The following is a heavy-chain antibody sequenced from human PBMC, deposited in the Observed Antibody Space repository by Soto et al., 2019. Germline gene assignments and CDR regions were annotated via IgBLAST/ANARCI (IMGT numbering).Heavy chain of an antibody. CDR2: INHSGST. D-gene: IGHD3-10*01. V-gene: IGHV4-34*01. Sequence: QVQLQQWGAGLLKPSETLSLTCAVYGGSFSGYYWTWIRQPPGTGLEWIGEINHSGSTNYNPSLKSRVTISVDTSNNQFSLKLTSVTAADTAVYYCARDKITALFDYWGQGTLVTVSS. CDR1: GGSFSGYY. CDR3: ARDKITALFDY. J-gene: IGHJ4*02.